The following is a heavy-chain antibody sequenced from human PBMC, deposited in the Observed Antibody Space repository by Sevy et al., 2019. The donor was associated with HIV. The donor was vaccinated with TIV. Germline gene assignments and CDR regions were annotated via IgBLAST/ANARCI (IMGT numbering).Heavy chain of an antibody. CDR2: ISFDATNK. CDR3: ALERLSSDVAEYFQN. Sequence: GGSLRLSCAASGFTFIRYSMHWVHQAPGKGLEWVATISFDATNKHYPDSVKGRFTISRDNFQNPLFLQMDSLSPEATAVYYCALERLSSDVAEYFQNWGQGTLVTVSS. V-gene: IGHV3-30-3*01. J-gene: IGHJ1*01. CDR1: GFTFIRYS. D-gene: IGHD1-1*01.